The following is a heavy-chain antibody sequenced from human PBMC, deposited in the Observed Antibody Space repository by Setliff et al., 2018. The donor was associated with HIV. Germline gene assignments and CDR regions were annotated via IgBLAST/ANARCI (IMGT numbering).Heavy chain of an antibody. Sequence: PGGSLRLSCAASGFTFSDYHMSWIRQAPGKGLEWVGFIRSKGYGGTIEYAASVKGRFTISRDDSKSIAYLQMNSLKTEDTAVYYCTPTDYGGSDYWGQGTLVTVSS. CDR1: GFTFSDYH. CDR3: TPTDYGGSDY. CDR2: IRSKGYGGTI. D-gene: IGHD3-10*01. V-gene: IGHV3-49*03. J-gene: IGHJ4*02.